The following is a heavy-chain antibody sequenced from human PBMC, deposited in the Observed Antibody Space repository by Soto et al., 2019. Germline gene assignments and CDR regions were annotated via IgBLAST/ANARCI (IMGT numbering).Heavy chain of an antibody. CDR1: GFTFSSYA. Sequence: GGSLRLSCAASGFTFSSYAMTWVRQAPGKGLEWVSAISGSGGSTYYADSVKGRFTISRDNSKNTLYLQMNSLRAEDTAVYYCAKRGYMTGLRFGYGMDVWGQGTTVTVSS. V-gene: IGHV3-23*01. CDR2: ISGSGGST. D-gene: IGHD5-12*01. J-gene: IGHJ6*02. CDR3: AKRGYMTGLRFGYGMDV.